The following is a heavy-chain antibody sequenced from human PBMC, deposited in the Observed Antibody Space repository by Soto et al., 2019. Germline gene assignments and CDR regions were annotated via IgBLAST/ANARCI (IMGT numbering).Heavy chain of an antibody. CDR1: GFTFSSYG. J-gene: IGHJ6*02. V-gene: IGHV3-30*18. D-gene: IGHD3-10*01. CDR3: AKSESTMVRGVISFYYYYYGMDV. Sequence: LRLSCAASGFTFSSYGMHWVRQAPGKGLEWVAVISYDGSNKYYADSVKGRFTISRDNSKNTLYLQMNSLRAEDTAVYYCAKSESTMVRGVISFYYYYYGMDVWGQGTTVTVS. CDR2: ISYDGSNK.